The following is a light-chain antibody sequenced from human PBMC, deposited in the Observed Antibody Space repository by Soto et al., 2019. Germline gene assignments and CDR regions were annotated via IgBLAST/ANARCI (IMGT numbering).Light chain of an antibody. CDR2: SNN. Sequence: QSVLTQPPSASGTPGQRVTISCSGSSSNIGSNTVNWYRQLPGTAPKLLIYSNNQRPSGVPDRFSGSKSGTSASLPISGLQSEDEADYYCAAWDDSLNGWVFGGGTKLTVL. CDR1: SSNIGSNT. CDR3: AAWDDSLNGWV. V-gene: IGLV1-44*01. J-gene: IGLJ3*02.